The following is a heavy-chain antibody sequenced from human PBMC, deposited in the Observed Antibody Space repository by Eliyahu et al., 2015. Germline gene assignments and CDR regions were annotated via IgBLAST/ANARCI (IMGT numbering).Heavy chain of an antibody. CDR1: GGSFSGYY. Sequence: QVQLQQWGAGLLKPSETLSLTCAVYGGSFSGYYWSWIRQPPGKGLEWIGEINHSGSTNYNPSLKSRVTISVDTSKNQFSLKLSSVTAADTAVYYCARKGGSYGLRAYYFDYWGQGTLVTVSS. CDR2: INHSGST. J-gene: IGHJ4*02. D-gene: IGHD5-18*01. V-gene: IGHV4-34*01. CDR3: ARKGGSYGLRAYYFDY.